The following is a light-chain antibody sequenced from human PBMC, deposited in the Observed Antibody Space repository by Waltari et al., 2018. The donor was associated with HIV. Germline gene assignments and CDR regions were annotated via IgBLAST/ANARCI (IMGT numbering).Light chain of an antibody. V-gene: IGLV7-46*01. J-gene: IGLJ2*01. Sequence: QPVVTLAPSLTVPPGGAVILPFASRAGVANRGHCPYWFQQRPGHAPTTLIFDSNNRYSWTPARFTASFLGGKAALTLTGAQPEDEADDYCLLSYDGDVVFGGGTKVTVL. CDR3: LLSYDGDVV. CDR1: AGVANRGHC. CDR2: DSN.